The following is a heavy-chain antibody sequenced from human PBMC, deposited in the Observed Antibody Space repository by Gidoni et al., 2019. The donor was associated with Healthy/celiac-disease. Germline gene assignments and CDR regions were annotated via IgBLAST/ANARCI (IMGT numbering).Heavy chain of an antibody. D-gene: IGHD3-3*01. CDR3: ARDKRGFVWFDP. V-gene: IGHV4-61*02. Sequence: QVQLQESGPGLVKPSQPLSLTCSFTGGSINSGSYYCSWFRQPAGKGLKWMGRIYTSGSTNYNPSLKSRVTISVDTSKNQFSLKLSSVTAADTAVYYCARDKRGFVWFDPWGQGTLVTVSS. J-gene: IGHJ5*02. CDR1: GGSINSGSYY. CDR2: IYTSGST.